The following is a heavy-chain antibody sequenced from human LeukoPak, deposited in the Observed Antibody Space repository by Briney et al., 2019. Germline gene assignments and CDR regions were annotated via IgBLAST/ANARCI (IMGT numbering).Heavy chain of an antibody. D-gene: IGHD5-18*01. CDR1: GSSISSSSYY. J-gene: IGHJ5*02. CDR2: IYYSGST. Sequence: SETLSLTCTVSGSSISSSSYYWGWIRQPPGKGLEWIGSIYYSGSTYYNPSLKSRVTISVDTSKNQFSLKLSSVTAADTAVYYCARRRGYSYGPYPKYPWFDPWGQGTLVTVSS. CDR3: ARRRGYSYGPYPKYPWFDP. V-gene: IGHV4-39*01.